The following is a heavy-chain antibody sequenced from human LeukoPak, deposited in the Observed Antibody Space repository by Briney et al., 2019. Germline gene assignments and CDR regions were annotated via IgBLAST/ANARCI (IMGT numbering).Heavy chain of an antibody. Sequence: SETLSLTCTVSGGTISSHYWTWIRQSPVKGLEWIGDISNSGSTSYNPSLKSRVTISIDTSKNQFSLKLSSVTAADTAVYYCGRDALVGYFSYYYMDVWGKGTTVTVSS. CDR1: GGTISSHY. CDR2: ISNSGST. V-gene: IGHV4-59*11. CDR3: GRDALVGYFSYYYMDV. D-gene: IGHD2-15*01. J-gene: IGHJ6*03.